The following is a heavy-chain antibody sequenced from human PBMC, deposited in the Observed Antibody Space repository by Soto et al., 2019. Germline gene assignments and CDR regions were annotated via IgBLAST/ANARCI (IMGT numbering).Heavy chain of an antibody. D-gene: IGHD5-18*01. J-gene: IGHJ4*02. CDR2: ISAYNGNT. V-gene: IGHV1-18*01. Sequence: ASVKVSCKASGYTFTSYGISWVRQAPGQGLEWMGWISAYNGNTNYAQKLQGRVTMTTDTSTSTAYMELSSLRSEDTAVYYCARDLRETAMVLYYFDYWGQGTLVTVSS. CDR1: GYTFTSYG. CDR3: ARDLRETAMVLYYFDY.